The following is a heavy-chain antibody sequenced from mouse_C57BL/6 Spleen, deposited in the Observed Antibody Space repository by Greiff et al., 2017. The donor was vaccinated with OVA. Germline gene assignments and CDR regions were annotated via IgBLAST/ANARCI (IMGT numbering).Heavy chain of an antibody. V-gene: IGHV6-6*01. D-gene: IGHD2-2*01. J-gene: IGHJ4*01. CDR3: YGYDAFDYAMDY. CDR1: GFTFSDAW. Sequence: EVKLVESGGGLVQPGGSMKLSCAASGFTFSDAWMDWVRQSPEKGLEWVAEIRNKANNHATYYAESVKGRFTISRDDSKSSVYLQMSSLRAEDTGIYYCYGYDAFDYAMDYWGQGTSVTVSS. CDR2: IRNKANNHAT.